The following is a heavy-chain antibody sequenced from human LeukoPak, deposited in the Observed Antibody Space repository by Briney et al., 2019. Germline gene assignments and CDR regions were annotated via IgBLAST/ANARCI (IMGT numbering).Heavy chain of an antibody. V-gene: IGHV3-74*01. D-gene: IGHD5-18*01. CDR2: ISTDGSFT. CDR1: GFTLSSYW. Sequence: GGSLRLSCAASGFTLSSYWMHWVRQGPEKGLVWVARISTDGSFTSYADSVKGRFTISRDNAKNTLYLQMNSLRDEDTAVYYCARGYGTVWGQGTLVAVSS. CDR3: ARGYGTV. J-gene: IGHJ4*02.